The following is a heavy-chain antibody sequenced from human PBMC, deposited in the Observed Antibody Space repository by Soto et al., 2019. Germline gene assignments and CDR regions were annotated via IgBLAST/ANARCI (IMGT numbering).Heavy chain of an antibody. Sequence: PGGSLRLSCAASGFTFSSYGMHWVRQAPGKGLEWVAVIWYDGGNKYYADSVKGRFTISRDNSKNTLYLQMNSLRAEDTAVYYCARDRPLGCSGGSCYRAAFVIRGQGTMVTVSS. D-gene: IGHD2-15*01. CDR1: GFTFSSYG. J-gene: IGHJ3*02. CDR3: ARDRPLGCSGGSCYRAAFVI. CDR2: IWYDGGNK. V-gene: IGHV3-33*01.